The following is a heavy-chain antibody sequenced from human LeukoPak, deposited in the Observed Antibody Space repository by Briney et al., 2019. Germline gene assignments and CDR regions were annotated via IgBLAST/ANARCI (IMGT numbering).Heavy chain of an antibody. CDR2: IKQDGTEK. V-gene: IGHV3-7*01. CDR3: AKLAKYFYGSETYYFFEH. CDR1: GFSSTTYW. D-gene: IGHD3-10*01. Sequence: PGESLRLSCGASGFSSTTYWMGWVRQAPGKGLEWVANIKQDGTEKYYVDSVKGRFTISRDNAKNSLYLQMNSLRVEDTAVYYCAKLAKYFYGSETYYFFEHWGQGTPVTASS. J-gene: IGHJ4*02.